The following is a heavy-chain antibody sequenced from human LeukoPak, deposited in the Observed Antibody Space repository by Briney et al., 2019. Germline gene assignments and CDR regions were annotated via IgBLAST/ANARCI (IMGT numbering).Heavy chain of an antibody. D-gene: IGHD2-8*02. Sequence: GGSLRLSCAASGFTLSSYWMSWVRQAPGKGLEWVANIKQDGSEKNYVDSVKGRFTISRDNAKNSLYLQMHSLRAEDTAVYYCATYRQVLLPFESWGQGTLVTVSS. CDR2: IKQDGSEK. CDR3: ATYRQVLLPFES. V-gene: IGHV3-7*01. J-gene: IGHJ4*02. CDR1: GFTLSSYW.